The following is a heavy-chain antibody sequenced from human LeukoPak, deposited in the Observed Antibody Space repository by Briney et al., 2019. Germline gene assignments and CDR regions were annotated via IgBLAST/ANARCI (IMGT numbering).Heavy chain of an antibody. CDR2: ISSSGSII. Sequence: LSLTCTVSGGSISSSSYYWGWIRQAPGKGLECISYISSSGSIIYYADSVKGRFTISRDNAKNSLYLQMNSLRAEDTAVYYCAQPPRGYWGQGTLVTVSS. CDR3: AQPPRGY. V-gene: IGHV3-11*01. J-gene: IGHJ4*02. D-gene: IGHD3-10*01. CDR1: GGSISSSSYY.